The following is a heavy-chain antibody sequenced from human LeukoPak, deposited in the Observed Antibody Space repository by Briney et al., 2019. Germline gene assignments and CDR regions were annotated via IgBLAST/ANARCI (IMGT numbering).Heavy chain of an antibody. CDR2: INTNTGNP. D-gene: IGHD2-2*01. Sequence: AASVKVSCKASGYTFTSYAMNWVRQAPGQGLEWMGWINTNTGNPTYAQGLTGRFVFSLDTSVSTAYLQISSLKAEDTAVYYCARGLIVVVPAAEKGYYYGMDVWGQGTTVTVSS. CDR3: ARGLIVVVPAAEKGYYYGMDV. V-gene: IGHV7-4-1*02. J-gene: IGHJ6*02. CDR1: GYTFTSYA.